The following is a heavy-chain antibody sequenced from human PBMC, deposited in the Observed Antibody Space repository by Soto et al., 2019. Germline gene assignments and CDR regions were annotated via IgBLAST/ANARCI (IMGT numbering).Heavy chain of an antibody. CDR2: IYYSGST. D-gene: IGHD2-15*01. CDR3: ARVGGDIVVVVAATDDYYYYMDV. CDR1: GGSISSSSYY. J-gene: IGHJ6*03. Sequence: ASETLSLTCTVSGGSISSSSYYWGWIRQPPGKGLEWIGSIYYSGSTNYNPSLKSRVTISVDTSKNQFSLKLSSVTAADTAVYYCARVGGDIVVVVAATDDYYYYMDVWGKGTTVTVSS. V-gene: IGHV4-39*01.